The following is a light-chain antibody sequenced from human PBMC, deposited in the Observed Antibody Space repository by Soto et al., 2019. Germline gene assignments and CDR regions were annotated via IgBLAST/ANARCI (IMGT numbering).Light chain of an antibody. Sequence: EIVLTQSPGTLSLSPGASATLSCRSSQIVISRSLAWYQQQPGQAPRLLISGASTRAADIPDRFSGSGSGTDFTLTISSLEPEDFAVYYCQQRSNWPRFTFGPGTKVDIK. J-gene: IGKJ3*01. CDR1: QIVISRS. CDR2: GAS. CDR3: QQRSNWPRFT. V-gene: IGKV3D-20*02.